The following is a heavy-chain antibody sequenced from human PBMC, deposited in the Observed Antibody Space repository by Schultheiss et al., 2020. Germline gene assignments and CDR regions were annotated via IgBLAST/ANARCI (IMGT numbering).Heavy chain of an antibody. Sequence: GGSLRLSCAASGFTFSSYEMNWVRQAPGKGLEWVGRIKSKTDGGTTEYAASVKGRFTISRDDSKSIAYLQMNSLKTEDTAVYYCTRVAHYYGSGSYYWGYYYYGMDVWGQGTTVTVSS. CDR3: TRVAHYYGSGSYYWGYYYYGMDV. CDR2: IKSKTDGGTT. CDR1: GFTFSSYE. D-gene: IGHD3-10*01. J-gene: IGHJ6*02. V-gene: IGHV3-49*04.